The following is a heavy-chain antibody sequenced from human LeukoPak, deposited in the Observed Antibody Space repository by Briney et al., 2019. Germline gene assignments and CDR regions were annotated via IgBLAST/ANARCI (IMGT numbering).Heavy chain of an antibody. J-gene: IGHJ4*02. Sequence: PGGSLRLSCAASGFSFTDAWMNWVRQAPGKGLETVGRIKSKSDGGTTYYAAPAKGRFTISRDDSKNTLYLQMNSLKIEDTAVYYCTTDLGSDWGQGTLVTVSS. CDR1: GFSFTDAW. CDR2: IKSKSDGGTT. CDR3: TTDLGSD. V-gene: IGHV3-15*01. D-gene: IGHD1-26*01.